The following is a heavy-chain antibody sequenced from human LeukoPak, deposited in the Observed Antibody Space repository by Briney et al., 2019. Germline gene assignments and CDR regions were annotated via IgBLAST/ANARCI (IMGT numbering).Heavy chain of an antibody. Sequence: GGSLRLSCAGSGFTFSSYAMSWVRQAPGKGLEWVSAISDTGATTYDADSVKGRFTISRDNSRSTLYLQMNSLRAEDTALYYCAKDTSIGGYLHNGVVSPFDYWGQGTLVTVSS. J-gene: IGHJ4*02. CDR1: GFTFSSYA. D-gene: IGHD2-8*01. V-gene: IGHV3-23*01. CDR2: ISDTGATT. CDR3: AKDTSIGGYLHNGVVSPFDY.